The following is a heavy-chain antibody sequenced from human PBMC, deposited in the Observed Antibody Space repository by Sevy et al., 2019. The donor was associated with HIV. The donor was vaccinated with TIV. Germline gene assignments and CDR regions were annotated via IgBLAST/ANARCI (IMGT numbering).Heavy chain of an antibody. V-gene: IGHV3-30*18. Sequence: GGSLRLYCIGSGFSFSYYGIHWVRQSPGKGLDWVALISHDGINEYYADSVKGRFTISRDNSKNTVYLEMNSLRNEDTAIYFCANAYSGSYSHSYLYALDVWGLVTTVTVSS. CDR1: GFSFSYYG. CDR3: ANAYSGSYSHSYLYALDV. CDR2: ISHDGINE. J-gene: IGHJ6*02. D-gene: IGHD1-26*01.